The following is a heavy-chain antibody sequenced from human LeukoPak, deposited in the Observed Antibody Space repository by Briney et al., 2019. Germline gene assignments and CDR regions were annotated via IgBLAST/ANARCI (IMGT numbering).Heavy chain of an antibody. J-gene: IGHJ4*02. CDR3: AKVDYWSPENYLDS. CDR1: GFPFGSYA. D-gene: IGHD1-1*01. Sequence: GGSLRLSCAASGFPFGSYAMTWARQAPGKGLESVSVITDGADTYYADSVKGRFTISRDNSQNTVHLQMDNLRADDTAVYYCAKVDYWSPENYLDSWGQGTLVTVSS. V-gene: IGHV3-23*01. CDR2: ITDGADT.